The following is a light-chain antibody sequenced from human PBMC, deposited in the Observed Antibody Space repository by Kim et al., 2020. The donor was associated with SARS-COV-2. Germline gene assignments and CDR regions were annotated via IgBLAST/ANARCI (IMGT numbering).Light chain of an antibody. CDR2: GAS. V-gene: IGKV3-15*01. Sequence: VSPGERATLSCRASQSVSNNLAWYQQKVGQAPRLLIFGASTRATGIPARFSGSGSETEFILTISNLQSEDYGVYYCQQYHEWPLTFGGGTKVDIK. J-gene: IGKJ4*01. CDR1: QSVSNN. CDR3: QQYHEWPLT.